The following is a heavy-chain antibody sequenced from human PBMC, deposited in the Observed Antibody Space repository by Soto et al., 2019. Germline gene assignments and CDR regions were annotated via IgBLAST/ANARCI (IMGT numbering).Heavy chain of an antibody. Sequence: EVQLVESGGGLVKPGGSLRLSCVASGFTFTYYSINWVRQAPGKGLEWVSSINGDSTYIFYADSLKGRFTISRDNARNSVYLQTHSLRADDTAVYYCARDDKRGYDFGYWGQGTLVTVSS. CDR2: INGDSTYI. D-gene: IGHD5-12*01. CDR1: GFTFTYYS. V-gene: IGHV3-21*01. J-gene: IGHJ4*02. CDR3: ARDDKRGYDFGY.